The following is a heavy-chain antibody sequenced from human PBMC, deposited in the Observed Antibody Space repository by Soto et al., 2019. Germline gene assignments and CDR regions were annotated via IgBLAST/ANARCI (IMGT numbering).Heavy chain of an antibody. V-gene: IGHV4-4*07. J-gene: IGHJ2*01. D-gene: IGHD2-8*01. CDR3: ARGMGRYFDL. Sequence: QVQLQGSGPGLVKPSETLSLTCTVSGDSISNFYWSWIRQPTGMGLESLGRISSRGRTNYNPSLQSRVAMSLDTSKNQFSLRLTSLSAADTAVYFCARGMGRYFDLWGRGTLVTVFS. CDR2: ISSRGRT. CDR1: GDSISNFY.